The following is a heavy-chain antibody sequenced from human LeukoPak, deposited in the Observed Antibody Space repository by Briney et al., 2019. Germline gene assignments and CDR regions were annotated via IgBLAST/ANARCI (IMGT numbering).Heavy chain of an antibody. Sequence: GGSLRLSCAASGFTFNTYVMHWVRQAPGKGLEWVAVIWYDGSNKYYADSVKGRFTISRDNSKNTLYLQMNSLRAEDTAVYYCATSPRGYSHGYDYWGQGTLVTVSS. CDR3: ATSPRGYSHGYDY. D-gene: IGHD5-18*01. CDR1: GFTFNTYV. V-gene: IGHV3-33*08. CDR2: IWYDGSNK. J-gene: IGHJ4*02.